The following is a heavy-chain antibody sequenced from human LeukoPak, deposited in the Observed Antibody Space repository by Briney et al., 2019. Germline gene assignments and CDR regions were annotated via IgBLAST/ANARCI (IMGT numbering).Heavy chain of an antibody. CDR2: IKQDGSEK. V-gene: IGHV3-7*01. CDR3: ASRGIAARPYYYYYMDV. J-gene: IGHJ6*03. CDR1: GFTFSNYW. D-gene: IGHD6-6*01. Sequence: GGSLRLSCAASGFTFSNYWMSWVRQAPGKGLEWVANIKQDGSEKYYVDSVKGRFTISRDNAKNSLYLQMNSLRAEDTAVYYCASRGIAARPYYYYYMDVWGKGTTVTVSS.